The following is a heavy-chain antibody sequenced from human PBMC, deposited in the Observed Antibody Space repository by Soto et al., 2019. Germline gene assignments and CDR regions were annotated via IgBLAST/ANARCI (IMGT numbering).Heavy chain of an antibody. CDR1: GFKFDDYM. D-gene: IGHD2-15*01. Sequence: GGSLRLSCEASGFKFDDYMMHWVRQAPGKGLEWISLISWDGGSIDYADSIKGRFTVSGDNSKTSLYLHMHSLTSDDTAFYFCAKEGNGGSSLDSWGQGTLVTVSS. CDR3: AKEGNGGSSLDS. V-gene: IGHV3-43*01. CDR2: ISWDGGSI. J-gene: IGHJ5*01.